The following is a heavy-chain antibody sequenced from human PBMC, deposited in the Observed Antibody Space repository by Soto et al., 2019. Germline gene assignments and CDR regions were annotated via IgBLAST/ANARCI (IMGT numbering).Heavy chain of an antibody. V-gene: IGHV3-9*01. J-gene: IGHJ4*02. Sequence: EVQLVESGGGLVQPGRSLRLSCAASGFTFDDYAMHWVRQAPGKGLEWVSGISWNSGSIDYAESVKGRFTISRDNAKNSLYLQMNSLRAEDTALYYCAKDKVEDYGSGSWYYFDYWGQGTLVTVSA. D-gene: IGHD3-10*01. CDR1: GFTFDDYA. CDR2: ISWNSGSI. CDR3: AKDKVEDYGSGSWYYFDY.